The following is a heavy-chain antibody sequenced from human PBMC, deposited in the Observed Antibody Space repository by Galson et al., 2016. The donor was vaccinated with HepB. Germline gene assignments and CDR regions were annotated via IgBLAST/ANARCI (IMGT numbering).Heavy chain of an antibody. D-gene: IGHD1-1*01. CDR3: ARLVENWNEAGRFGS. CDR1: GLTFSSYS. CDR2: ISSSSTYI. V-gene: IGHV3-21*01. J-gene: IGHJ4*02. Sequence: SLRLSCAASGLTFSSYSMNWVRQAPGKGLEWVSFISSSSTYIYYADSVRGRFTISRDNAKNSLYLQMNSLRAEDTAVYYCARLVENWNEAGRFGSWGQGTLVTVSS.